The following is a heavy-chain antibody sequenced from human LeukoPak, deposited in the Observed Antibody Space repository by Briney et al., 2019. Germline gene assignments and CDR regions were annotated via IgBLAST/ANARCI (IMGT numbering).Heavy chain of an antibody. CDR3: AKPVAGTWYYYYGMDV. Sequence: GGSLRLSCAASGFTFSSYAMSWVRQAPGKGLEWVSAISGSGGSTYYADSVKGRFTISRDNSKNTLYLQMNSLRAEDTAVYYCAKPVAGTWYYYYGMDVWGQGTTATVSS. J-gene: IGHJ6*02. CDR2: ISGSGGST. CDR1: GFTFSSYA. D-gene: IGHD6-19*01. V-gene: IGHV3-23*01.